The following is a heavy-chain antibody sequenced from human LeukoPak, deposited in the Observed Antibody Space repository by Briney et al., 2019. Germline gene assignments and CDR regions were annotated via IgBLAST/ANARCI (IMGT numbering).Heavy chain of an antibody. J-gene: IGHJ3*02. CDR3: ARDHISSSWMASFEI. CDR1: GFTISSFY. V-gene: IGHV3-53*01. D-gene: IGHD6-6*01. Sequence: PGGSLRLSCAASGFTISSFYLSWVRQAPGKGLVWVSVIYSGGIIHYADSVKGRFTIFRDNSNNKLYLQMDSLRAADTAMYYCARDHISSSWMASFEIWGPGTKVTVSS. CDR2: IYSGGII.